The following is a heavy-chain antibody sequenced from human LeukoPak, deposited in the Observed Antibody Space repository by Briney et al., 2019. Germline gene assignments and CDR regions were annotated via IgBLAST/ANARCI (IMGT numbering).Heavy chain of an antibody. Sequence: GGSLRLSCAASGFTFSSYWMSWVRQAPGKGLEWVANIKEDGSEKNYVDSVKGRFTVSRDNAKNSLYLQMNSLRAGDTAVYYCARGFSISYWGQGTLVTVSS. D-gene: IGHD2/OR15-2a*01. CDR3: ARGFSISY. V-gene: IGHV3-7*05. CDR2: IKEDGSEK. J-gene: IGHJ4*02. CDR1: GFTFSSYW.